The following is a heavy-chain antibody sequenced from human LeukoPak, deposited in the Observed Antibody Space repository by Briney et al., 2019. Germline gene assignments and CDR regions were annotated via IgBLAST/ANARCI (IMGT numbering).Heavy chain of an antibody. J-gene: IGHJ4*02. D-gene: IGHD6-13*01. CDR1: GYTFTSYG. CDR2: ISSNSDNT. CDR3: AREGEAAAAPGY. V-gene: IGHV1-18*01. Sequence: ASVNVSCKATGYTFTSYGISWVRQAPGQGLEWMGWISSNSDNTNYAQKLQGRVTMTTDSSTSTAYMELRSLRSDDTAVYYCAREGEAAAAPGYWGQGTLVTVSS.